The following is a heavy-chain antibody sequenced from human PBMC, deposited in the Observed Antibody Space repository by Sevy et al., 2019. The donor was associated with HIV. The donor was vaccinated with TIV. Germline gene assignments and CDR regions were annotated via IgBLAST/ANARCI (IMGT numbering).Heavy chain of an antibody. CDR3: ARDGMRSIAAAGTGWFDP. D-gene: IGHD6-13*01. CDR1: GFTFISYW. CDR2: LKKEGSEK. J-gene: IGHJ5*02. Sequence: GGSLRLSCAASGFTFISYWMSWVRQAPGKGLEWVPNLKKEGSEKYKVDSVKGRFTISRDNAKNSLYLQMNSLRAEDTAVYYCARDGMRSIAAAGTGWFDPWGQGTLVTVSS. V-gene: IGHV3-7*03.